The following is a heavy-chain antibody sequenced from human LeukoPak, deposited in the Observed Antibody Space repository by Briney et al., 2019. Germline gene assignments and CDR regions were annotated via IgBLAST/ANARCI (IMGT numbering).Heavy chain of an antibody. CDR3: ARRLGTVTTHNWFDP. CDR1: GGSISSGSYY. Sequence: PSETLSLTCTVSGGSISSGSYYWGWIRQPPGKGLEWVGSIYYSGSTYYNPSLKSRVTISVDTSKNQFSLKLSSVTAADTAVYYCARRLGTVTTHNWFDPWGQGTLVTVSS. CDR2: IYYSGST. D-gene: IGHD4-17*01. J-gene: IGHJ5*02. V-gene: IGHV4-39*01.